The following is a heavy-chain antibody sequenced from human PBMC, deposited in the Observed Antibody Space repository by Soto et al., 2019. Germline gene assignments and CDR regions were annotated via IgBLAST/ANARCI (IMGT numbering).Heavy chain of an antibody. CDR3: ARDRGNGDYEVDF. J-gene: IGHJ4*02. D-gene: IGHD4-17*01. CDR2: INPSGGST. Sequence: QVQLVQSGAEVKKPGASVKVSCKASGYTFTSYYMHWVRQAPGQGLEWMGIINPSGGSTSYAQKFQGRVTMTRDTSKSTVYMELSSLRSEDTAVYYCARDRGNGDYEVDFWGQGTLVTVSS. V-gene: IGHV1-46*01. CDR1: GYTFTSYY.